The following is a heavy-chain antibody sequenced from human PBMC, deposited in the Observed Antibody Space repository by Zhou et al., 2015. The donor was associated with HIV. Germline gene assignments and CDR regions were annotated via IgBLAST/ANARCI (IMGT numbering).Heavy chain of an antibody. CDR1: GGTFSGSD. Sequence: LVQSGTEVRKPGSSVKVSCKATGGTFSGSDISWVRQAPGQGLEWMGSITPMFETETYAEKFRARLTITVDKSTSAAYMELSSLTSEDAAVYYCARSSGNYDYAFDIWGQGTNLIVSS. J-gene: IGHJ3*02. CDR3: ARSSGNYDYAFDI. CDR2: ITPMFETE. V-gene: IGHV1-69*06. D-gene: IGHD3-22*01.